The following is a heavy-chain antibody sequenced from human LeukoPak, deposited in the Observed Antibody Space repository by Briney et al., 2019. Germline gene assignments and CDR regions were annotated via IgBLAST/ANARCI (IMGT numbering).Heavy chain of an antibody. CDR2: INSDGSEG. Sequence: GGSLRLSCAVSGFTSSGFWMSWSRQAPGKGLEWVASINSDGSEGYYADVVKGRFTISRDNAKNSLYLQMNSLRDEDTAVYYCARGFWSGYSWGQGTLVTVSS. CDR1: GFTSSGFW. CDR3: ARGFWSGYS. J-gene: IGHJ5*02. V-gene: IGHV3-7*01. D-gene: IGHD3-3*01.